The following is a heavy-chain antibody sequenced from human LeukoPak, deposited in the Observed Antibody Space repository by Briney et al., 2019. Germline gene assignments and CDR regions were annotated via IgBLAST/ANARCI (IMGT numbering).Heavy chain of an antibody. V-gene: IGHV3-30*02. CDR3: AKDCGGDCHVYC. CDR2: IWPDGINQ. CDR1: GFTFSNYG. D-gene: IGHD2-21*02. Sequence: GGSLRLSCAASGFTFSNYGMHWVRQAPGKGLDWVAAIWPDGINQDYADSVRGRFTISRDNSKNILYLQMDSLGAEDAALYYCAKDCGGDCHVYCWGQGTLVTVSS. J-gene: IGHJ4*02.